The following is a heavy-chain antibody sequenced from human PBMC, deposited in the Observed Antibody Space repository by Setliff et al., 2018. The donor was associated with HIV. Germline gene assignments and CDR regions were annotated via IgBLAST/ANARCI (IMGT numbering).Heavy chain of an antibody. J-gene: IGHJ4*02. Sequence: PGESLKISCKGSGYSFTSYWIGWVRQMPGKGLEWMGIIYPGDSDTRYSPSFQGQVTISADKSISTAYLQLSSLKASDTAMYYCAIPHSSGWFGRDYWGQGTLVTLSS. CDR1: GYSFTSYW. CDR3: AIPHSSGWFGRDY. V-gene: IGHV5-51*01. CDR2: IYPGDSDT. D-gene: IGHD6-19*01.